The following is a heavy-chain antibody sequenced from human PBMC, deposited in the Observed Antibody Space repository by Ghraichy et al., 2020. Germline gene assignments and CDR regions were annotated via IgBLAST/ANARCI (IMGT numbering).Heavy chain of an antibody. D-gene: IGHD6-6*01. CDR3: ARDAKAGRPEY. CDR1: GGSVSGNY. Sequence: SETLSLTCAVSGGSVSGNYWRWIRQPPGKGLEWIGEINHSGSPNYNPSLKSRVTISVDPSTNQFSLKLSSVTAADTALYYCARDAKAGRPEYWGQGTLVSVSS. CDR2: INHSGSP. J-gene: IGHJ4*02. V-gene: IGHV4-34*01.